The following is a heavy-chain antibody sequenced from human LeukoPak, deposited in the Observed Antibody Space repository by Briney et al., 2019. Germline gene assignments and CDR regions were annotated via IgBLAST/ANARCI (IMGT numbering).Heavy chain of an antibody. V-gene: IGHV3-23*01. Sequence: GGSLRLSCAASGFTFTNYAMTWVRQAPGKGLEWVSAISGSGGNTYYADSVKGRFTISRDNSKNTLYLQMNSLRAEDTAVYYCARDLGEDAFDIWGQGTMVTVSS. CDR2: ISGSGGNT. CDR3: ARDLGEDAFDI. J-gene: IGHJ3*02. CDR1: GFTFTNYA.